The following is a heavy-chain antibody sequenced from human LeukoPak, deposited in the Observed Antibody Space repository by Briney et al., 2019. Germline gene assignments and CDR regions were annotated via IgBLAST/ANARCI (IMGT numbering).Heavy chain of an antibody. Sequence: GGSLRLSCVASGLTFDDYGMSWVRQVPGKGLEWVSDINWIGSSTHYADSVKGRFTISRDNAKNSLYLQMDILRAEDTALYYCARWDYYDLDEAFDIWGQGTMVTVSS. CDR3: ARWDYYDLDEAFDI. CDR2: INWIGSST. J-gene: IGHJ3*02. V-gene: IGHV3-20*04. CDR1: GLTFDDYG. D-gene: IGHD3-16*01.